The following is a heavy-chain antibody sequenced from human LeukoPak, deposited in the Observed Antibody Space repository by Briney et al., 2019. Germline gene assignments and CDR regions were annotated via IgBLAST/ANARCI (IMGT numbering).Heavy chain of an antibody. CDR3: ASDVPNWNDGHY. CDR1: GYTFTSYG. CDR2: ISAHNGNT. Sequence: ASVKVSCKASGYTFTSYGITWVRQAPGQGLEWMGWISAHNGNTNYAQKFQGRVTITTDESTSTAYMELSSLGSEDTAVYYCASDVPNWNDGHYWGQGTLVTVSS. J-gene: IGHJ4*02. D-gene: IGHD1-1*01. V-gene: IGHV1-18*01.